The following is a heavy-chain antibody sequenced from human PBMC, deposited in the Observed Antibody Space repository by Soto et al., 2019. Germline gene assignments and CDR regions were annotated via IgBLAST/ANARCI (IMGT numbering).Heavy chain of an antibody. CDR2: ISGSGDST. J-gene: IGHJ4*02. CDR1: GFTFSSYA. V-gene: IGHV3-23*01. CDR3: SRRGSGSYYYY. Sequence: EVQLLESGGGLVQPGGSLRLSCAASGFTFSSYAMRWVRKAPVKGLEWVSAISGSGDSTYYADSVKGRFTISRDNSKNTLYLQMNSLTAEDTAVYYCSRRGSGSYYYYWGQGILVNVSS. D-gene: IGHD1-26*01.